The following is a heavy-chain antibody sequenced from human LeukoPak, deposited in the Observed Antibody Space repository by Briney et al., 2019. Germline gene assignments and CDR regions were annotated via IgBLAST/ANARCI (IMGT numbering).Heavy chain of an antibody. CDR2: INSDGRT. J-gene: IGHJ4*02. V-gene: IGHV3-23*01. CDR3: AKKVLPRNGDDYFDY. D-gene: IGHD2-21*01. CDR1: GFTYSSYA. Sequence: GESLRLSCAASGFTYSSYAMFWLRQAPGKGLEWVSSINSDGRTFYGDSVKGRFATSRDNSKNTLFLQMNNLRADDTAVYNCAKKVLPRNGDDYFDYWGQGTQVTVSS.